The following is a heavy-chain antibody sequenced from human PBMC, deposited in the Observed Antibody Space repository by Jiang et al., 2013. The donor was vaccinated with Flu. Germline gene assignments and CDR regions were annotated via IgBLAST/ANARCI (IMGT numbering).Heavy chain of an antibody. V-gene: IGHV3-9*01. J-gene: IGHJ4*02. Sequence: PGRSLRLSCAASGFTFDDYAMHWVRQAPGKGLEWVSGISWNSGSIGYADSVKGRFTISRDNAKNSLYLQMNSLRAEDTALYYCAKAQTKAAYEGRTFAYWGQGTLVTVSS. CDR3: AKAQTKAAYEGRTFAY. CDR1: GFTFDDYA. CDR2: ISWNSGSI. D-gene: IGHD5-12*01.